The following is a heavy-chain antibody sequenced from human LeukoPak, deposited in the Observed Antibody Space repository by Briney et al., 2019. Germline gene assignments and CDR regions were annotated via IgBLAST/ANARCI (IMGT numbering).Heavy chain of an antibody. J-gene: IGHJ4*02. V-gene: IGHV4-34*01. CDR2: INHSGST. CDR1: GGSFSGYY. D-gene: IGHD3-3*01. CDR3: ARHVYLDLFDY. Sequence: SETLSLTCAVYGGSFSGYYWSWIRQPPGKGLEWIGEINHSGSTNYNPSLKSRVTISVDTSKNQFSLKLSSVTAADTAVYYCARHVYLDLFDYWGQGTLVTVSS.